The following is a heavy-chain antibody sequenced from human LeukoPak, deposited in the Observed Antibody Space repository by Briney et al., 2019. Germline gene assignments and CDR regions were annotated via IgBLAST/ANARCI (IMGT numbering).Heavy chain of an antibody. V-gene: IGHV3-30-3*01. D-gene: IGHD3-9*01. CDR2: ISYDGSNK. CDR3: ARHFDYPNAFDI. J-gene: IGHJ3*02. CDR1: GFTFSSYA. Sequence: GGSLRLSCAASGFTFSSYAMHWVRQAPGKGLEWVAVISYDGSNKYYADSVKGRFTISRDNSKNTLYLQMNSLRAEDTAVYYCARHFDYPNAFDIWGQGTMVTVSS.